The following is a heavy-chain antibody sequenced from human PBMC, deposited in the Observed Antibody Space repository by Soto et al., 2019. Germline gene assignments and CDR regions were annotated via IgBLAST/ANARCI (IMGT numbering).Heavy chain of an antibody. D-gene: IGHD6-6*01. V-gene: IGHV1-69*13. Sequence: SVKVSCKASGYTFTSYDINWVRQATGQGLEWMGGINPIFGTANYAQKFQGRVTITADESTSTAYMELSSLRSEDTAVYYCAGEHSSSFNWFDPWGQGTLVTVSS. CDR1: GYTFTSYD. CDR3: AGEHSSSFNWFDP. CDR2: INPIFGTA. J-gene: IGHJ5*02.